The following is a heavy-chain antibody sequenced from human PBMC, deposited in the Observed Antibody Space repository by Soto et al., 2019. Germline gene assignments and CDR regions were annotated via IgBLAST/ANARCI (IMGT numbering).Heavy chain of an antibody. D-gene: IGHD1-26*01. CDR2: ITGSGGGT. V-gene: IGHV3-23*01. Sequence: GRSLRLSCAASGFRFDNYTMGWVRQAPGRGIEWVSAITGSGGGTYYADSVKGRVTVSRDNSKNTLYLQMHSLRVEDTAIFFCEKAATHCISHPGSRANNNNHYRYVWRQGSTVTVAS. CDR1: GFRFDNYT. J-gene: IGHJ6*03. CDR3: EKAATHCISHPGSRANNNNHYRYV.